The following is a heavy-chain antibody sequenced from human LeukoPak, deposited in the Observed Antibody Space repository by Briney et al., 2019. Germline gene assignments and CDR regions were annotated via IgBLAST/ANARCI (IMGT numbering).Heavy chain of an antibody. CDR1: GASISTYY. V-gene: IGHV4-59*08. Sequence: PSETLSLTCTVSGASISTYYWSWIRQPPGKGLEWIGYIYYSGSTNYNPSLKSRVTISVDTSKNQFSLKLSSVTAADTAVYYCARHRRYSYGYFDYWGQGTLVTVSS. J-gene: IGHJ4*02. CDR2: IYYSGST. D-gene: IGHD5-18*01. CDR3: ARHRRYSYGYFDY.